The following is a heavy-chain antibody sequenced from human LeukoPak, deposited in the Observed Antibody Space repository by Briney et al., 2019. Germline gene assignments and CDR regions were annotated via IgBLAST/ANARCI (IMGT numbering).Heavy chain of an antibody. V-gene: IGHV4-31*03. J-gene: IGHJ4*02. CDR3: ARGGMRTPSDY. CDR2: IYYSGST. D-gene: IGHD6-13*01. CDR1: GGSISSGGYY. Sequence: SQTLSLTCTVSGGSISSGGYYWRWIRQHPGKGLEWIGYIYYSGSTYYNPSLQSRVTISVDTSKNQFSLKLSSVTAADTAVYYCARGGMRTPSDYWGQGTLVTVSS.